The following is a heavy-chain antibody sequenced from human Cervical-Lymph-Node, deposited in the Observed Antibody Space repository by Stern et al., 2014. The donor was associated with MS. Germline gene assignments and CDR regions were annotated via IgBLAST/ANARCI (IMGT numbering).Heavy chain of an antibody. D-gene: IGHD2/OR15-2a*01. V-gene: IGHV4-30-4*01. Sequence: QVQLGQSGPGLVKPSQTLSLTCNVSGGSISSGDYYWSWIRQPPGKDLEWIGYIYHTGSTYYNPSLQSRVTLSVDTSKNQFSLKLRSVTAADTAVYYCARVGIVIVLGGDHYVMDVWGQGTTVTVSS. J-gene: IGHJ6*02. CDR3: ARVGIVIVLGGDHYVMDV. CDR1: GGSISSGDYY. CDR2: IYHTGST.